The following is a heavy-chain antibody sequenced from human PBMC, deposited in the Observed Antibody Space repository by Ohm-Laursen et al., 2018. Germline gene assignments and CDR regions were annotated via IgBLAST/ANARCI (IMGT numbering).Heavy chain of an antibody. CDR1: GGSFSGYY. J-gene: IGHJ4*02. D-gene: IGHD6-19*01. CDR2: INHSGST. Sequence: TLSLTCAVYGGSFSGYYWSWIRQPPGKGLEWIGEINHSGSTNYNPSLKSRVTISVDTSKNQFFLKLSSVTAADTAVYYCARLSSGRYYFDYWGQGTLVTVSS. CDR3: ARLSSGRYYFDY. V-gene: IGHV4-34*01.